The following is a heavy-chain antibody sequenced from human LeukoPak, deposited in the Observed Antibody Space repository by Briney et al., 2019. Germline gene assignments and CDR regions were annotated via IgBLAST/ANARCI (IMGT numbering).Heavy chain of an antibody. D-gene: IGHD3-22*01. V-gene: IGHV3-74*01. J-gene: IGHJ4*02. Sequence: AGGSLRLSCAASGLTFSSHWMHWVRQAPGKGLVWVSRITNDGSSTTYADSVKGRFTISRDNAKNTLYLQMNSLRAEDTAVYYCANNMYYYDSSGYCFAYWGQGTLVTVSS. CDR3: ANNMYYYDSSGYCFAY. CDR2: ITNDGSST. CDR1: GLTFSSHW.